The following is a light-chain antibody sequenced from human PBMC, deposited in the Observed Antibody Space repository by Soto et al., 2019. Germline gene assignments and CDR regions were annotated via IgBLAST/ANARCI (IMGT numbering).Light chain of an antibody. CDR1: SSDVGSYNR. CDR3: CSYTNTNTYV. CDR2: EVS. J-gene: IGLJ1*01. Sequence: QSALTQPPSVSGSPGQSVTISCTGTSSDVGSYNRVSWYQQPPGTAPKLIIYEVSKRPSGVPDRFSGSKSGNTASLTISGLQAEDEAEFYCCSYTNTNTYVFGTGTQLTVL. V-gene: IGLV2-18*02.